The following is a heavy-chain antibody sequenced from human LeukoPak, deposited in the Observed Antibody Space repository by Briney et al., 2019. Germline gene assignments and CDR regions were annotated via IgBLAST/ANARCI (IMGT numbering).Heavy chain of an antibody. CDR2: IYHSGST. CDR1: GGSISSSNW. J-gene: IGHJ4*02. D-gene: IGHD2-15*01. Sequence: SETLSLTCAVSGGSISSSNWWSWVRQPPGKGLEWIGEIYHSGSTNYNPSLKSRVTISVDKSKIQFSLKLSSVTAADTAVYYCGSLYCSGGSRYSDYWGQGTLVTVSS. CDR3: GSLYCSGGSRYSDY. V-gene: IGHV4-4*02.